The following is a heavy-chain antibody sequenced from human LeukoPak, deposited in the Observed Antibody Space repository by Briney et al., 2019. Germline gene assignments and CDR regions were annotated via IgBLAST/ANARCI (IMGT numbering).Heavy chain of an antibody. CDR1: GFTFSSYG. D-gene: IGHD1-26*01. V-gene: IGHV3-33*01. CDR2: IWYDGSNK. J-gene: IGHJ4*02. Sequence: PGRSLRLSCAASGFTFSSYGMHWVRQAPGKGLEWVAVIWYDGSNKYYADSVKGRFTISRDNSKNTLYLQMNSLRAEDTAVYYCAARVGATTVDYWGQGTLVTVSS. CDR3: AARVGATTVDY.